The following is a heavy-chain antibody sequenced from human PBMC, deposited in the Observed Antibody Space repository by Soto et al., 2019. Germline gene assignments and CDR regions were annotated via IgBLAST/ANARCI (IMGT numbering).Heavy chain of an antibody. V-gene: IGHV3-33*01. CDR1: GFTFSSHV. Sequence: QVHLVESGGGVVQPGRSLRLSCAASGFTFSSHVMHWVRQAPGKGLEWVAAMWFDGTNRNYADSVKGRFTISRDNSKNTLYLQMNSLRVEDTAVYYCAREGPNYCNDYWGQGTLVTVSS. CDR3: AREGPNYCNDY. CDR2: MWFDGTNR. J-gene: IGHJ4*02. D-gene: IGHD1-7*01.